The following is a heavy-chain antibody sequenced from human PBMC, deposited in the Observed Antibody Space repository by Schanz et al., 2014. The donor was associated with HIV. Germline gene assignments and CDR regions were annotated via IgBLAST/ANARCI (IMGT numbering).Heavy chain of an antibody. CDR3: ARSHYGDLDH. CDR1: GGTFSSYG. D-gene: IGHD4-17*01. V-gene: IGHV1-46*01. CDR2: INPSGGAT. Sequence: QVQLVQSGAEVKKPGSSVKVSCKTSGGTFSSYGLSWVRQAPGQGLEWMGIINPSGGATSYAQKFQGRVTMTRDTSTSTVYMDLSSLTSEDTAIYFCARSHYGDLDHWGQGTLVTVS. J-gene: IGHJ4*01.